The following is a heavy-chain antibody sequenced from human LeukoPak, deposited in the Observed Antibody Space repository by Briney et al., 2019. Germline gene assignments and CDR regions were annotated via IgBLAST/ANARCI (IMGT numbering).Heavy chain of an antibody. CDR2: IYHTGST. D-gene: IGHD7-27*01. Sequence: VKPSETLSLTCTISGGSVSDYYWSWIRQSPGKGLEWIGYIYHTGSTSYSPSLKSRVTISADTSQNQFSLKLSSVTAADTAVYYCASRKLGNDYWGQGTLVTVSS. CDR1: GGSVSDYY. V-gene: IGHV4-59*02. J-gene: IGHJ4*02. CDR3: ASRKLGNDY.